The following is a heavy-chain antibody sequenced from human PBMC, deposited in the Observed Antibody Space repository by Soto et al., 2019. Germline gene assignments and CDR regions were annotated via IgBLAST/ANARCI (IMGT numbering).Heavy chain of an antibody. D-gene: IGHD3-3*01. J-gene: IGHJ6*03. CDR3: AKDQRITIFGVVIYYYYMDV. Sequence: QVQLVESGGGVVQPGRSLRLSCAASGFTFSSYGMHWVRQAPGKGLEWVAVISYDGSNKYYADSVKGRFTISRGNSKNTLYLQMNSLRAEDTAVYYCAKDQRITIFGVVIYYYYMDVWGKGTTVTVSS. V-gene: IGHV3-30*18. CDR2: ISYDGSNK. CDR1: GFTFSSYG.